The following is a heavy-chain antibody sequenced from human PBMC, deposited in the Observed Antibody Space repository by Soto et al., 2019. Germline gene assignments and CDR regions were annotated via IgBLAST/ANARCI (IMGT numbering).Heavy chain of an antibody. CDR2: IWCDGSNK. Sequence: GGSLRLSCAASGFPFSSYGMHWVRQAPGKGLEWVAVIWCDGSNKYYADSVKGRFTISRDNSKNTLYLQMNSLRAEDTAVYYCARDLYYDSSGYSRDAFDIWGQGTMVTVSS. V-gene: IGHV3-33*01. D-gene: IGHD3-22*01. CDR1: GFPFSSYG. CDR3: ARDLYYDSSGYSRDAFDI. J-gene: IGHJ3*02.